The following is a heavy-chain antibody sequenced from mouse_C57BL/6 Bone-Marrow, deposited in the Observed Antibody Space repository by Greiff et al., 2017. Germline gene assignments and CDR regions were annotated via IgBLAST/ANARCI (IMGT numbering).Heavy chain of an antibody. D-gene: IGHD1-1*01. CDR2: SRNKANDYTT. CDR1: GFTFSDFY. CDR3: ARDYYYGSSYWYVDV. V-gene: IGHV7-1*01. J-gene: IGHJ1*03. Sequence: EVMLVESGGGLVQSGRSLRLSCATSGFTFSDFYMEWVRQAPGKGLEWIAASRNKANDYTTEYSASVKGRFIVSRDTSQSILYLQMNALRAEDTAIYYCARDYYYGSSYWYVDVWGTGTTVTVSS.